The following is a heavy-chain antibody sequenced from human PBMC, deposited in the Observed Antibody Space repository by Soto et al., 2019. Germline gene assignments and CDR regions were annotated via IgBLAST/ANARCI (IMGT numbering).Heavy chain of an antibody. CDR2: INHSGST. V-gene: IGHV4-34*01. CDR3: ARAVIVVVPAARAWFDP. CDR1: GFTFSSYA. Sequence: GSLRLSCAASGFTFSSYAMSWVRQAPGKGLEWIGEINHSGSTNYNPSLKSRVTISVDTSKNQFSLKLSSVTAPDTAVYYCARAVIVVVPAARAWFDPWGQGTLVTVSS. J-gene: IGHJ5*02. D-gene: IGHD2-2*01.